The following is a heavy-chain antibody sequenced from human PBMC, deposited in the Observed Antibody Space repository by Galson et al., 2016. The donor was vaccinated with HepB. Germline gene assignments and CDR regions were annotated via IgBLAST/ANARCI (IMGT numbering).Heavy chain of an antibody. D-gene: IGHD6-19*01. CDR3: AASSGWWRLDS. CDR2: MSHTGGT. CDR1: GASITSGHW. Sequence: SETLSLTCGVSGASITSGHWWSCVRQPPGKGLAWIGEMSHTGGTNYTPSLKSRVTISLDRSNNQFSVKITSVTAADTAVYYCAASSGWWRLDSWGQGILVTVSS. V-gene: IGHV4-4*02. J-gene: IGHJ4*02.